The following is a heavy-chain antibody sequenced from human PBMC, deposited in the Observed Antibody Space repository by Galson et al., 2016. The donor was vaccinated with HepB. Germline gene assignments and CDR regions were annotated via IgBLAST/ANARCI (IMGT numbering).Heavy chain of an antibody. V-gene: IGHV2-5*02. Sequence: PALVKPTQTLTLTCTFSGFSLTTGGVGVGWIRQPPGQALEWLALIYWADDKRYSPSLKSRLTITKDTSNNQVVLTMTEMDPADTATYYRAHMGNLWGFDFWGQGTLATVSS. CDR1: GFSLTTGGVG. J-gene: IGHJ4*02. CDR2: IYWADDK. CDR3: AHMGNLWGFDF. D-gene: IGHD3-16*01.